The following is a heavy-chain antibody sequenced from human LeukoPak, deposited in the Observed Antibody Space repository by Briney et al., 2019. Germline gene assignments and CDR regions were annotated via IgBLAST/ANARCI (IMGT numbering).Heavy chain of an antibody. CDR2: IYYTGST. Sequence: SETLSLTCSVSGGSISTYYWNWVRQSPGKGLEWIGNIYYTGSTTYNPSLRSRVTISVDTSKNQFSLRLTSVTAADTAVYFCARLRTTLPLGRTFDLWGQGTMVTVPS. CDR1: GGSISTYY. D-gene: IGHD4-17*01. J-gene: IGHJ3*01. CDR3: ARLRTTLPLGRTFDL. V-gene: IGHV4-59*01.